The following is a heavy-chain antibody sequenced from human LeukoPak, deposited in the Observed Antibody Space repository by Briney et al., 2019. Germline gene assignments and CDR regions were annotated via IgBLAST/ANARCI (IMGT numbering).Heavy chain of an antibody. CDR1: GGSLSGYY. Sequence: PSETLSLTCAVYGGSLSGYYWSWIRQPPGKGLEWIGEINHSGSTNYNPSLKSRVTISVDTSKNQFSLKLSSVTAADTAVYYCARNGVRGYYYGYGMDVWGQGTTVTVSS. CDR2: INHSGST. D-gene: IGHD2-8*01. J-gene: IGHJ6*02. CDR3: ARNGVRGYYYGYGMDV. V-gene: IGHV4-34*01.